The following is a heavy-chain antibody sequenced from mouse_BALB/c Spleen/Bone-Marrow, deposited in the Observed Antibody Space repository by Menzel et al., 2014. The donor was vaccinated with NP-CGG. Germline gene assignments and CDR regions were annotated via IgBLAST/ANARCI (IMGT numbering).Heavy chain of an antibody. CDR2: IYPGNSDT. D-gene: IGHD3-1*01. V-gene: IGHV1-5*01. J-gene: IGHJ2*01. Sequence: DVQLQESGTVLARPGASVKMSCKASGYTFTSYWMHWVKQRPGQGLEWIGTIYPGNSDTTYNQKFKGKAKLTAVTSTSTAYMELSSLTNEDSAVYYCTTLARNYFDYWGQGTTPTVSS. CDR1: GYTFTSYW. CDR3: TTLARNYFDY.